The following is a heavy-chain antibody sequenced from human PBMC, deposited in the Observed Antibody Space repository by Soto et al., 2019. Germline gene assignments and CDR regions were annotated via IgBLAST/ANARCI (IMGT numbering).Heavy chain of an antibody. CDR1: GGTLSSFINYP. CDR3: ARRDTSGFLRYFDN. Sequence: QMQLVQSGAEVKKPGSSVKVSCKASGGTLSSFINYPINWVRQAPGQGLEWMGGIVPNVGTVNYAQKFQGRVTITADKSTGTAYMEVSSLRSEDTALYYCARRDTSGFLRYFDNWGQVTLATV. D-gene: IGHD3-3*01. V-gene: IGHV1-69*06. CDR2: IVPNVGTV. J-gene: IGHJ4*02.